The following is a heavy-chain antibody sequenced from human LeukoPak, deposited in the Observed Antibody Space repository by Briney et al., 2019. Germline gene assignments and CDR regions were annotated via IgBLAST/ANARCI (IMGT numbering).Heavy chain of an antibody. CDR3: TSYYDSSGYSYDAFDI. Sequence: PGGSLRLSCAASGFTFSGSAMHWVRQASGKGLEWVGRIRSKANSYATAYAASMKGRFTISRDDSKNTAYLQMNSLKTEDTAVYYCTSYYDSSGYSYDAFDIWGQGTMVTVSS. V-gene: IGHV3-73*01. CDR1: GFTFSGSA. CDR2: IRSKANSYAT. J-gene: IGHJ3*02. D-gene: IGHD3-22*01.